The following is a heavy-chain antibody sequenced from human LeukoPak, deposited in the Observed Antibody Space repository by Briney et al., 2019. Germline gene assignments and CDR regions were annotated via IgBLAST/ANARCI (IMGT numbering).Heavy chain of an antibody. V-gene: IGHV3-30*04. CDR3: ARGVIYTDYADYFDY. Sequence: LGGSQRLSCAASGFTFSSYPVHWVRQAPGKGLEWVALISYDGGNKFYAESVRGRFTISRDNSKNTVYLQMNSLRVEDTAVYYCARGVIYTDYADYFDYWGQGTRVTVSS. CDR2: ISYDGGNK. J-gene: IGHJ4*02. D-gene: IGHD4-17*01. CDR1: GFTFSSYP.